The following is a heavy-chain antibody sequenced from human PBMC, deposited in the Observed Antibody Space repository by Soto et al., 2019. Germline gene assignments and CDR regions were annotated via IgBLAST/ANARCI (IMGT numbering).Heavy chain of an antibody. V-gene: IGHV1-18*01. D-gene: IGHD4-17*01. CDR2: MNSNSGKT. Sequence: QVQLVQSGAEVKKPGASVKVSCKPSGYSYTTFGISWVRQAPGQGLEWMGWMNSNSGKTDYEQKFQGRVTMTTDTFTRTAYMDLRSLTSDDTAVYFCVRDRLTVTGTKCFDYWGQGTLVTVSS. J-gene: IGHJ4*02. CDR3: VRDRLTVTGTKCFDY. CDR1: GYSYTTFG.